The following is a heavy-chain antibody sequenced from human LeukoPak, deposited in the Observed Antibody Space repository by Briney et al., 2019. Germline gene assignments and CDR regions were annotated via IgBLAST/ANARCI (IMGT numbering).Heavy chain of an antibody. CDR3: ARASIVIAAAGDYWYFDL. V-gene: IGHV4-59*01. D-gene: IGHD6-13*01. Sequence: SETLSLTCTVSGGSISSYYWSWIRQPPGKELEWIGYIYYSGSTNYNPSLKSRVTISVDTSKNQFSLKLSSVTAADTAVYYCARASIVIAAAGDYWYFDLWGRGTLVTVSS. J-gene: IGHJ2*01. CDR2: IYYSGST. CDR1: GGSISSYY.